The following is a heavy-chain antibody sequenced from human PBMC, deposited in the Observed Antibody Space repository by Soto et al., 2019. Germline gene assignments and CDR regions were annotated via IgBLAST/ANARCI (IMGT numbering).Heavy chain of an antibody. D-gene: IGHD2-2*01. CDR3: ARDEVGYCSSTSCQNFDY. CDR1: GFTFSSYS. V-gene: IGHV3-21*01. J-gene: IGHJ4*02. Sequence: GGSLRLSCAASGFTFSSYSMNWVRQAPGKGLEWVSSISSSSSYIYYADSVKGRFTISRDNAKNSLYLQMNSLRAEDTAVYYCARDEVGYCSSTSCQNFDYWGQGTLVTVSS. CDR2: ISSSSSYI.